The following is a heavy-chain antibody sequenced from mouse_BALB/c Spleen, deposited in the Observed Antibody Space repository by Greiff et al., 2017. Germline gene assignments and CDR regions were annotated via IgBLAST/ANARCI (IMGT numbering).Heavy chain of an antibody. CDR1: GYSITSDYA. CDR3: ARDGNYGFDY. J-gene: IGHJ2*01. V-gene: IGHV3-2*02. D-gene: IGHD2-1*01. Sequence: EVKLMESGPGLVKPSQSLSLTCTVTGYSITSDYAWNWIRQFPGNKLEWMGYISYSGSTSYNPSLKSRISITRDTSKNQFFLQLNSVTTEDTATYYCARDGNYGFDYWGQGTTLTVSS. CDR2: ISYSGST.